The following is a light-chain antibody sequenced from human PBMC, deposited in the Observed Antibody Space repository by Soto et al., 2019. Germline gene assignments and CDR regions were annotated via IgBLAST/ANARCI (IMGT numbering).Light chain of an antibody. CDR1: QSVSSN. CDR2: GAS. CDR3: QKYNNWPPWT. J-gene: IGKJ1*01. V-gene: IGKV3-15*01. Sequence: EIVMTQSPATLSVSPGERATLSCRASQSVSSNLAWYQQKPGQAPRLLIYGASTRATGIPARFSGSGSGTEFTLTISSLQSEDFAVYYCQKYNNWPPWTFDQGTKVDIK.